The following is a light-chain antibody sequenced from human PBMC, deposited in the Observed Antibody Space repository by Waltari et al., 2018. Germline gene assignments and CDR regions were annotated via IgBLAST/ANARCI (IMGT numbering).Light chain of an antibody. CDR3: QSGDNSGTNRVL. J-gene: IGLJ2*01. CDR2: KDR. Sequence: SYELTQPPSVSVSPGQTARITCSGDALPKQYVYWYQQKSGQAPILVMYKDRKRPSGIPERFSGSSSGTTVTLTISGVQAEDEADYYCQSGDNSGTNRVLFGGGTKLTVL. CDR1: ALPKQY. V-gene: IGLV3-25*03.